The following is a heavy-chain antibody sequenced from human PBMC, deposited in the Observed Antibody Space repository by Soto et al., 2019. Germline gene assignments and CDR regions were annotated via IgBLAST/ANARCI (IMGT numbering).Heavy chain of an antibody. CDR2: INAGNGNT. D-gene: IGHD2-15*01. CDR3: ARDRGRYCSGGSCYSGVVNWCDP. J-gene: IGHJ5*02. CDR1: GYTFTNYA. Sequence: QVQLVQSGAEVKKPGASVKVSCKASGYTFTNYAMHWVRQAPVQRLEWMGWINAGNGNTKYSQQFQGRVTIMRDTSANTAYMQLGSLRYEDTAVYYCARDRGRYCSGGSCYSGVVNWCDPWGQGPLVTVSS. V-gene: IGHV1-3*01.